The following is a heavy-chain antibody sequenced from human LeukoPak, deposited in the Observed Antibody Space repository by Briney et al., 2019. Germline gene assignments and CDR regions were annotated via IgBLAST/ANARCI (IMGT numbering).Heavy chain of an antibody. J-gene: IGHJ3*02. CDR1: GFTFSSYS. Sequence: GGSLRLSCAASGFTFSSYSMNWVRQAPGKGLEWISSISSSSSYIYYADSVKGRFTISRDNAKNSLYLQMNSLRAEDTAVYYCAKDPNGDYIGTFDIWGQGTMVTVSS. CDR2: ISSSSSYI. D-gene: IGHD4-17*01. CDR3: AKDPNGDYIGTFDI. V-gene: IGHV3-21*04.